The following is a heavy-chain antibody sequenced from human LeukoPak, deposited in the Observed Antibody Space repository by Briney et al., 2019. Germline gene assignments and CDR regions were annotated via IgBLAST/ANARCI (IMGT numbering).Heavy chain of an antibody. V-gene: IGHV1-46*01. CDR1: GYTFTSYY. J-gene: IGHJ4*02. CDR3: ARGWYYYDSSGYLPLDY. CDR2: INPSGGST. D-gene: IGHD3-22*01. Sequence: ASVKVSCKASGYTFTSYYMHWVRQALGQGLEWMGIINPSGGSTSYAQKFQGRVTMTRDTSTSTVYMELSSLRSEDTAVYYCARGWYYYDSSGYLPLDYWGQGILVTVSS.